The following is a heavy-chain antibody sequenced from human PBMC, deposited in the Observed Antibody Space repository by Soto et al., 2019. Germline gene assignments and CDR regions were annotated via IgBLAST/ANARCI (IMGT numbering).Heavy chain of an antibody. Sequence: SETLSLTCTVSGVSVSSGSYYWSWIRQPPGMGLEWIGYIYHSGSTNYNASLKSRVTISVDTTKNQFSLKLTSVTAADTAVYYCARVTIDFDYVWGSPNDFDYWGQGALVTAPQ. D-gene: IGHD3-16*01. CDR3: ARVTIDFDYVWGSPNDFDY. CDR2: IYHSGST. J-gene: IGHJ4*02. V-gene: IGHV4-61*01. CDR1: GVSVSSGSYY.